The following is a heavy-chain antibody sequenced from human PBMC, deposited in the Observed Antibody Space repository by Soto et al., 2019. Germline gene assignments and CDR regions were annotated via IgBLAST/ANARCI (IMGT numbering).Heavy chain of an antibody. CDR1: CGSISSYY. D-gene: IGHD3-10*01. J-gene: IGHJ6*02. CDR3: ARLTMVRGVTDYYYYGMDV. Sequence: SETLSLTCTVSCGSISSYYWSWIRQPPGKGLEWIGYIYYSGSTNYNPSLKSRVTISVDTSKNQFSLKLSSVTAADTAVYYCARLTMVRGVTDYYYYGMDVWGQGTTVTLSS. V-gene: IGHV4-59*01. CDR2: IYYSGST.